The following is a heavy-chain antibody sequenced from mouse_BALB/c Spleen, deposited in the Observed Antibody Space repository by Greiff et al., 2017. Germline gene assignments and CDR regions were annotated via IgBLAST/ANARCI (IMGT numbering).Heavy chain of an antibody. CDR1: GYSITSDYA. CDR3: AANWDGAMDY. J-gene: IGHJ4*01. CDR2: ISYSGST. V-gene: IGHV3-2*02. D-gene: IGHD4-1*02. Sequence: VQLKESGPGLVKPSQSLSLTCTVTGYSITSDYAWNWIRQFPGNILEWMGYISYSGSTSYNPSLKSRISITRDTSKNQFFLQLNSVTTEDTATYYCAANWDGAMDYWGQGTSVTVSS.